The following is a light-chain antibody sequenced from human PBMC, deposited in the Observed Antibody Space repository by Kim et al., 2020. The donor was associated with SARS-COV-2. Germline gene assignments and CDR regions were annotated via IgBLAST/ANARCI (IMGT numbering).Light chain of an antibody. CDR2: LNSDGSH. CDR1: RGHSSYA. Sequence: SVKLTCPLRRGHSSYAIAWHQQQPEKGPRYLMKLNSDGSHRKGDGIPDRFSGSSSGAERYLTISSLQSEDEADYYCQTWGTGIWVFGGGTQLTVL. CDR3: QTWGTGIWV. J-gene: IGLJ2*01. V-gene: IGLV4-69*01.